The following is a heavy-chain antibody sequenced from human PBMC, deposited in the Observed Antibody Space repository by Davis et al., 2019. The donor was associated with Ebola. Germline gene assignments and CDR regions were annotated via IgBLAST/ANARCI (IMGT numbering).Heavy chain of an antibody. CDR2: ISGSGGST. D-gene: IGHD1-7*01. CDR1: GFTFSSYA. CDR3: AKDEELELIKGWFDP. Sequence: PGGSLRLSCAASGFTFSSYAMSWVRQAPGKGLEWVSAISGSGGSTYYADSVKGRFTISRDNSKNTLYLQMNSLRAEDTAVYYCAKDEELELIKGWFDPWGQGTLVTVSS. V-gene: IGHV3-23*01. J-gene: IGHJ5*02.